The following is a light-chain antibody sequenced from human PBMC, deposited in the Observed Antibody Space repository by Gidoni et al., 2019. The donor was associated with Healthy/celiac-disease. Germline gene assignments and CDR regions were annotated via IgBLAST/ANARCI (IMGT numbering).Light chain of an antibody. CDR1: ALPKQY. CDR2: KDS. V-gene: IGLV3-25*03. J-gene: IGLJ2*01. Sequence: SYELPQPPSVSVSPGQTARITCSGDALPKQYAYWYQQKPGQAPVLVIYKDSERPSGIPERFSGSSSGTTVTLTIRGVQAEDEADYYCQSADSSGTHVVFGGGTKLTVL. CDR3: QSADSSGTHVV.